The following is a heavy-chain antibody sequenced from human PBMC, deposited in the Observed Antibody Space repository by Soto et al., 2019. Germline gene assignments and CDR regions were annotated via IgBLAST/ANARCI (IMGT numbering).Heavy chain of an antibody. CDR3: AKWGMKTWIQLSDAFDI. J-gene: IGHJ3*02. CDR1: GFTFSSYA. CDR2: ISGSGGST. D-gene: IGHD5-18*01. Sequence: PGGSLRLSCAASGFTFSSYAMSWVRQAPGKGLEWVSAISGSGGSTYYADSVKGRFTISRDNSKNTLYLQMNSLRAEDTAVYYCAKWGMKTWIQLSDAFDIWGQGTMVTVSS. V-gene: IGHV3-23*01.